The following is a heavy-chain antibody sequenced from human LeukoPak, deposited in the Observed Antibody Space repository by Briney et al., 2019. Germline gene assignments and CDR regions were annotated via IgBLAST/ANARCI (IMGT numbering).Heavy chain of an antibody. V-gene: IGHV3-9*01. D-gene: IGHD3-22*01. CDR3: AKAPPYYSDSSGYFQH. CDR2: ISWNSGII. Sequence: GGSLRLSCAASGFTFDDSAMHWVRQVPGKGLEWVSGISWNSGIIDYADSVKGRFTISRDNAKNSLYLQMNNLRPDDTAFYYCAKAPPYYSDSSGYFQHWGQGTLVTVSS. J-gene: IGHJ1*01. CDR1: GFTFDDSA.